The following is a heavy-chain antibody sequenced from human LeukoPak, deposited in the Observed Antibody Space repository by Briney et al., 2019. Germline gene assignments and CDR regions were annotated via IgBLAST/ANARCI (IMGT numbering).Heavy chain of an antibody. V-gene: IGHV4-59*08. CDR2: ICGSGST. D-gene: IGHD6-19*01. CDR1: GDSFSSYY. J-gene: IGHJ5*02. CDR3: GRNVGRYTHDT. Sequence: SETLGLTCTVSGDSFSSYYWTWIRQPPGKGLEWVGYICGSGSTNYDPPLRTRATISEDTSKNHFSLKLTSGAAAETAVYYCGRNVGRYTHDTWGQETLVTVSS.